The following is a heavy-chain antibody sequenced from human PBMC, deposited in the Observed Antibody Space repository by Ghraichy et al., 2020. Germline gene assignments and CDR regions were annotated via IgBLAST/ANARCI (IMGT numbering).Heavy chain of an antibody. CDR1: GFTFSSYA. CDR2: ISGSGGST. J-gene: IGHJ4*02. CDR3: AKDSQWLVHNYFDY. V-gene: IGHV3-23*01. D-gene: IGHD6-19*01. Sequence: GESLNISCAASGFTFSSYAMSWVRQAPGKGLEWVSAISGSGGSTYYADSVKGRFTISRDNSKNTLYLQMNSLRAEDTAVYYCAKDSQWLVHNYFDYWGQGTLVTVSS.